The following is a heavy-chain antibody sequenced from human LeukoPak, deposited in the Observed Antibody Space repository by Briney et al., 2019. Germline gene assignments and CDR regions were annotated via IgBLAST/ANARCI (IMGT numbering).Heavy chain of an antibody. CDR3: ARVPRSYYYYYYMDV. V-gene: IGHV4-59*01. Sequence: PSETLSLTCNVSGVSISGYHWSWIRQPPGKGLEWLGYIYYSGSSNYNPSPKSRVTMSADTSKNQFSLKLSSVTAADTAVYYCARVPRSYYYYYYMDVWGKGTTVTVSS. CDR2: IYYSGSS. J-gene: IGHJ6*03. CDR1: GVSISGYH.